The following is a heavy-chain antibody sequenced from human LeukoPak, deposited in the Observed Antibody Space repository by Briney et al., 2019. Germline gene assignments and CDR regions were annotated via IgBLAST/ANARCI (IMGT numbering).Heavy chain of an antibody. J-gene: IGHJ4*02. CDR2: ISSSSSTI. D-gene: IGHD3-22*01. CDR3: AREREDYYDSSGALDY. CDR1: GFTFSSYE. Sequence: GGSLRLSCAASGFTFSSYEMNWVRQAPGKGLEWVSYISSSSSTIYYADSVKGRFTISRDNAKNSLYLQMNSLRAEDTAVYYCAREREDYYDSSGALDYWGQGTLVTVSS. V-gene: IGHV3-48*03.